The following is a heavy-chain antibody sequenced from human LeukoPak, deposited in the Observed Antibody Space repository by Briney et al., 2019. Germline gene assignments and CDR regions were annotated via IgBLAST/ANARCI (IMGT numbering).Heavy chain of an antibody. CDR3: AREGRRCGGDCYSFDS. D-gene: IGHD2-21*02. CDR2: INLKSGDA. J-gene: IGHJ4*02. Sequence: ASVKVSCKASGYTFTDSYMHWVRQAPGQGLEYLAWINLKSGDAKYAQKFQGRVTMTRDTSINTAYMDLGSLRSDDTAIYYCAREGRRCGGDCYSFDSWGQGTLVTVSS. V-gene: IGHV1-2*02. CDR1: GYTFTDSY.